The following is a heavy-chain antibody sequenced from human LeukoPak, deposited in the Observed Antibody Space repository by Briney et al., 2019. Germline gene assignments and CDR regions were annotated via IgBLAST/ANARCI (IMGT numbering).Heavy chain of an antibody. V-gene: IGHV4-31*03. CDR2: IYYSGST. CDR1: GDSISSGGDY. D-gene: IGHD2-15*01. CDR3: ARAGSGYCSGGSCYREGLDY. J-gene: IGHJ4*02. Sequence: SETLSLTCTVSGDSISSGGDYWSWIRQHPGKGLEWIGYIYYSGSTYYNPSLKSRVTISVDTSKNQFSLKLSSVTAADTAVYYCARAGSGYCSGGSCYREGLDYWGQGTLVTVSS.